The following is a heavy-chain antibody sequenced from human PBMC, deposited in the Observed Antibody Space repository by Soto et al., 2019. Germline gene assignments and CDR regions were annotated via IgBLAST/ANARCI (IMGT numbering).Heavy chain of an antibody. J-gene: IGHJ5*02. D-gene: IGHD2-15*01. CDR2: IYRGDSDT. CDR3: ARSVTEYCGGGSCYPRWFDP. Sequence: AESLKISWKGSGYSFTSYCMRPVRQMHGKGLEWTGIIYRGDSDTRYSPSSQGQVTISADKSISTAYLQWSRLRGWETAMYYCARSVTEYCGGGSCYPRWFDPWGQGTLVTVSS. CDR1: GYSFTSYC. V-gene: IGHV5-51*01.